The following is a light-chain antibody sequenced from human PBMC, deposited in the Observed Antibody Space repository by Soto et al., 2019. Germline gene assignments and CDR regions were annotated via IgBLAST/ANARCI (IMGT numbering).Light chain of an antibody. CDR1: QSVCNRC. J-gene: IGKJ1*01. CDR2: GAS. Sequence: ETVLTQSPGTLSLSPGERVTLSCRASQSVCNRCLAWYQQKPGQSPRLLIYGASTRATGIPDRFSGSGSGTDFTLPISRLEPEDFAVYYCQHYGTTPWTFGQGTKVGLK. CDR3: QHYGTTPWT. V-gene: IGKV3-20*01.